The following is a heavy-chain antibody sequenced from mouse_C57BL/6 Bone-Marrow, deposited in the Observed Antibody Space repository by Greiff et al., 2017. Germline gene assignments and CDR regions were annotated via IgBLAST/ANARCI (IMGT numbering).Heavy chain of an antibody. CDR1: GYTFTSYW. V-gene: IGHV1-69*01. J-gene: IGHJ3*01. CDR3: AREGGYYAWFAY. CDR2: IDPSDSYT. D-gene: IGHD2-3*01. Sequence: VKLQQPGAELVMPGASVKLSCKASGYTFTSYWMHWVKQRPGQGLEWIGEIDPSDSYTNYNQKFKGKSTLTVDKAYSTAYMQLSSLTSEDSAVYDCAREGGYYAWFAYWGQGTLVTVSA.